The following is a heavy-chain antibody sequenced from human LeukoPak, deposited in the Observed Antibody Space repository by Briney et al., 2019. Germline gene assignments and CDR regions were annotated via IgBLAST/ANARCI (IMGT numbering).Heavy chain of an antibody. CDR2: FYHTGST. Sequence: SETLTLTCAVSGYSIISGYYWGWIRQPPGKGLEWIGSFYHTGSTYYNPSLKSRVNISVDTSKNQFSLKLSSVTAADTAVYYCARDHRQAARRLRWYDPWGQGTLVTLS. CDR3: ARDHRQAARRLRWYDP. CDR1: GYSIISGYY. V-gene: IGHV4-38-2*02. D-gene: IGHD6-13*01. J-gene: IGHJ5*02.